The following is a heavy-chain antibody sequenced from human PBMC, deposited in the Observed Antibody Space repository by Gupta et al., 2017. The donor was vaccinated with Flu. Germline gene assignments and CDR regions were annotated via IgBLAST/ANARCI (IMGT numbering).Heavy chain of an antibody. V-gene: IGHV3-48*03. CDR1: SYE. J-gene: IGHJ6*03. Sequence: SYEMNWVRQAPGKGLEWVSYISSSGSTIYYADSVKGRFTISRDNAKNSLYLQMNSLRAEDTAVYYCASTGGPYYYYYMDVWGKGTTVTVSS. CDR2: ISSSGSTI. D-gene: IGHD3-10*01. CDR3: ASTGGPYYYYYMDV.